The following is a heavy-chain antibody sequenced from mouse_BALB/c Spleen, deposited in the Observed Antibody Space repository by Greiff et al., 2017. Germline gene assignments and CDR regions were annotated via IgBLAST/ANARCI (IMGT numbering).Heavy chain of an antibody. D-gene: IGHD2-4*01. CDR3: ARGTMISLAY. Sequence: QVQLQQSGPELVKPGASVKISCKGSGYTFTDYAMHWVKQSHAKSLEWIGVISTYSGNTNYNQKFKGKATMTVDKSSSTAYMELARLTSEDSAIYYCARGTMISLAYWGQGTLVTVSA. V-gene: IGHV1-67*01. CDR1: GYTFTDYA. CDR2: ISTYSGNT. J-gene: IGHJ3*01.